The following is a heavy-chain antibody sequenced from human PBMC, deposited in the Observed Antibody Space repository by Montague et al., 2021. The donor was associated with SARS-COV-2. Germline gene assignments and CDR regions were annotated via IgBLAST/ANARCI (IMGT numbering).Heavy chain of an antibody. J-gene: IGHJ4*02. CDR2: INQSGRT. CDR1: GGSSSGYY. CDR3: ARRGSSVWGVTVSAELDY. V-gene: IGHV4-34*01. D-gene: IGHD3-10*01. Sequence: SETLSLTCAVYGGSSSGYYWSWIRQPPEKGLEWIGEINQSGRTNNNPSLKSRVIISVDTSKNQFSLKLSSVTAADTAVYYCARRGSSVWGVTVSAELDYWGQGSLVTVSS.